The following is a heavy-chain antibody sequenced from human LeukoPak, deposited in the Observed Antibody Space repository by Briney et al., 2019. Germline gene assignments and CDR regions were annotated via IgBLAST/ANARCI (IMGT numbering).Heavy chain of an antibody. CDR2: LYNSGST. Sequence: SETLSLTCTVSGCSISSGSYYWGWIRQPPGRGLEWISSLYNSGSTDYNPSLKSRVTISADTSKNQFSLKLKSVTAADTAVYYCARCVRNIAYNYPNAEVDCWGQGTVVTVSS. D-gene: IGHD5-24*01. J-gene: IGHJ4*02. V-gene: IGHV4-39*07. CDR1: GCSISSGSYY. CDR3: ARCVRNIAYNYPNAEVDC.